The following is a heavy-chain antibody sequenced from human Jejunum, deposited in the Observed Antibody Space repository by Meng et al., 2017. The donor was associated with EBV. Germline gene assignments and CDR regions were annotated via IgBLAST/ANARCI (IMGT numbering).Heavy chain of an antibody. V-gene: IGHV4-34*01. Sequence: QVQLQQGGAGLLXXXXXLXLTXAVFGGFFSGYYWSWIRQPPGKGLEWIGENNHSGSTYYNPSLKSRVTISVDTSKSQFSLKLNSVTAADTAVYYCAREARISGYHPGIGPWGQGTLVTVSS. CDR3: AREARISGYHPGIGP. CDR2: NNHSGST. D-gene: IGHD3-22*01. J-gene: IGHJ5*02. CDR1: GGFFSGYY.